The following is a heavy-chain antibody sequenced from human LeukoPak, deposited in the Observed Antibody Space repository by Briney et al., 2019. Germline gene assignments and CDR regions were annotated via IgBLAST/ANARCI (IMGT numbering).Heavy chain of an antibody. J-gene: IGHJ4*02. Sequence: GGSLRLSCTASGFTFGDYAMSWVRQAPGKGLEWVGFIRSKAYGGTADYAASLKGRFTISRDDSKNIAYLHLISLKTEDTAVYYCTTYHYDTSGYYYVTYWGQGALVTVSS. CDR3: TTYHYDTSGYYYVTY. CDR1: GFTFGDYA. D-gene: IGHD3-22*01. CDR2: IRSKAYGGTA. V-gene: IGHV3-49*04.